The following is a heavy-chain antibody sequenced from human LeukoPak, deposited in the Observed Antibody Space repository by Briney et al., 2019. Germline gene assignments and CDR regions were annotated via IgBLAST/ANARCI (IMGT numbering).Heavy chain of an antibody. CDR2: IKNDGSET. D-gene: IGHD1-1*01. CDR3: ARVREYNWVFDY. J-gene: IGHJ4*02. Sequence: GGSLRLSCAASGFTFSDYWMHWVRQAPGKGLVWVSRIKNDGSETSYADSVKGRFTISRDNAKNSLYLQMNSLRAEDTAVYYCARVREYNWVFDYWGQGTLVTVSS. V-gene: IGHV3-74*01. CDR1: GFTFSDYW.